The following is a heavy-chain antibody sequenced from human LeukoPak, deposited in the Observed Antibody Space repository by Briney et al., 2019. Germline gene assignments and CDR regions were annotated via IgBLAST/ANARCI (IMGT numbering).Heavy chain of an antibody. D-gene: IGHD3-16*02. V-gene: IGHV4-59*01. Sequence: PSETLSLTCTVSGGSISNYYWSWVRQSPGKGLECIGYIYYSGSTNYNPSLKSRVTISVDTSKIQFSLRLNSVTAADTAVYYCARDRYGFAFDIWGQGTMVTVSS. CDR3: ARDRYGFAFDI. J-gene: IGHJ3*02. CDR1: GGSISNYY. CDR2: IYYSGST.